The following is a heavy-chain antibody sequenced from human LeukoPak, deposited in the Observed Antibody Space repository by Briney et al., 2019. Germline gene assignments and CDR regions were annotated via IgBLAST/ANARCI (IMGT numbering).Heavy chain of an antibody. D-gene: IGHD3-22*01. CDR3: AKGDSSGYYYPYFDL. CDR1: GFTFDNYA. CDR2: IGWNSDTI. V-gene: IGHV3-9*01. J-gene: IGHJ4*02. Sequence: GGSLRLSCAASGFTFDNYAIPWFRQIPGKGLEWVSGIGWNSDTIGYADSVKGRFTISRDNANNSLFLQMNSLRAEDTALYYCAKGDSSGYYYPYFDLWGQGTLVTVSS.